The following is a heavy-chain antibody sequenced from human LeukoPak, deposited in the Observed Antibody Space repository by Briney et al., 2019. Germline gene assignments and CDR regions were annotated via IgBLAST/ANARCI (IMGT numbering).Heavy chain of an antibody. D-gene: IGHD3-22*01. CDR2: VNPISGGT. CDR3: ARGSHSSGHSYFFDY. J-gene: IGHJ4*02. Sequence: ASVKVSCKASGYSFTDYYLHWVRQAPGQGLEWMGWVNPISGGTNYAQKFQGRVTMTRDTSIRTAYMELNRLRSDDTAVYYCARGSHSSGHSYFFDYWGQGTLVTVSS. CDR1: GYSFTDYY. V-gene: IGHV1-2*02.